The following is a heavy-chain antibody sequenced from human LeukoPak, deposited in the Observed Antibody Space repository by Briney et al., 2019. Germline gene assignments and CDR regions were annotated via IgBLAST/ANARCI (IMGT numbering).Heavy chain of an antibody. J-gene: IGHJ4*02. V-gene: IGHV4-59*01. CDR1: GGSISSYY. CDR2: VSYSGST. CDR3: ARGYCSGGTCYRTFFDS. D-gene: IGHD2-15*01. Sequence: PSETLSLTCTVSGGSISSYYWSWIRQPPGKGLEWIGYVSYSGSTNYNSTLKSRATISVDTSKNQFSLKLSSVTAADTAVYYCARGYCSGGTCYRTFFDSWGQGTLVTVSS.